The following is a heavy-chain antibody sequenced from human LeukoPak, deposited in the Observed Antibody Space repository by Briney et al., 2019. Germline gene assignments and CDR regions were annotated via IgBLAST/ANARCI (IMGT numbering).Heavy chain of an antibody. CDR3: ARDPLTAYYYYGMDV. J-gene: IGHJ6*02. CDR1: GYTFTGYY. D-gene: IGHD3-9*01. V-gene: IGHV1-2*02. Sequence: ASVKVSCKASGYTFTGYYMHWVRQAPGQGLEWMGWINPNSGGTNYAQKFQGRVTMTRDTSISTAYMELSRLRSEDTAVYYCARDPLTAYYYYGMDVWGQGTTVTVSS. CDR2: INPNSGGT.